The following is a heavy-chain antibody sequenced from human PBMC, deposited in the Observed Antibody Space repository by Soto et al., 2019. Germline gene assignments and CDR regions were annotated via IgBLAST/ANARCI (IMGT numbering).Heavy chain of an antibody. CDR3: ARLWDILTGPFFDY. CDR2: IYPGDSDT. D-gene: IGHD3-9*01. J-gene: IGHJ4*02. V-gene: IGHV5-51*01. Sequence: PGESLRISCKGSGCSFTSYWIGWVRKMTGKGLEWMGIIYPGDSDTRYSPSFQGQVTISADKSISTAYLQWSSLKASDTAMYYCARLWDILTGPFFDYWGQGTLVTVSS. CDR1: GCSFTSYW.